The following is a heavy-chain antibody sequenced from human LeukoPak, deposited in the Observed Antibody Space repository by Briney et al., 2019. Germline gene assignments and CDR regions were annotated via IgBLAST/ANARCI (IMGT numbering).Heavy chain of an antibody. J-gene: IGHJ6*04. Sequence: GESLKISCQGSGYSFTSYWIGWVRQMPGKGLEWMGIIYPGDSDTRYSPSFQGQVTISADKSISTAYLQWSSLKASDTAMYYCARSAAAGKRYYYYGMDVWGKGTTVTVSS. CDR1: GYSFTSYW. CDR3: ARSAAAGKRYYYYGMDV. V-gene: IGHV5-51*01. D-gene: IGHD6-13*01. CDR2: IYPGDSDT.